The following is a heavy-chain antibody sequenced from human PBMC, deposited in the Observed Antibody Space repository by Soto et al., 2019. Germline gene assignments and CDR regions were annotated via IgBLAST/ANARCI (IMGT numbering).Heavy chain of an antibody. J-gene: IGHJ4*02. V-gene: IGHV1-2*04. D-gene: IGHD6-19*01. CDR1: GYTFTSYA. CDR3: AREYSSGRRFDY. CDR2: INANSGST. Sequence: ASVKGACKASGYTFTSYARHWVRQAPGQRLEWMGWINANSGSTNYAQKFQGWVTMTRDTSISTAYMELSRLRSDDTAVYYCAREYSSGRRFDYWGQGILVTVSS.